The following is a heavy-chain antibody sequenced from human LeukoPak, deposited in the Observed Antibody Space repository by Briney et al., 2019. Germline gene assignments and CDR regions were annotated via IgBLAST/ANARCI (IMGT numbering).Heavy chain of an antibody. CDR2: ISAYNGNT. Sequence: ASVKVSCKASGYTFTGYYMHWVRQAPGQGLEWMGWISAYNGNTNYAQKLQGRVTMTTDTSTSTAYMELRSLRSDDTAVYYCARHPASQLLWFGELLPPPDYWGQGTLVTVSS. V-gene: IGHV1-18*04. J-gene: IGHJ4*02. D-gene: IGHD3-10*01. CDR3: ARHPASQLLWFGELLPPPDY. CDR1: GYTFTGYY.